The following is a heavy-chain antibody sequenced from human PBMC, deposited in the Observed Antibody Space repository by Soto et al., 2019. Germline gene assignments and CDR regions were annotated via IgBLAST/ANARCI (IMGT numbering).Heavy chain of an antibody. V-gene: IGHV1-46*01. Sequence: ASGNVSCKASGYTFTSYYMHWVRQAPGQGLEWMGIINPSGGSTSYAQKFQGRVTMTRDTSTSTVYMELSSLRSEDTAVYYCAREPYGSGSFYYYYYGMDVWGQGTTVTVSS. CDR3: AREPYGSGSFYYYYYGMDV. CDR1: GYTFTSYY. D-gene: IGHD3-10*01. CDR2: INPSGGST. J-gene: IGHJ6*02.